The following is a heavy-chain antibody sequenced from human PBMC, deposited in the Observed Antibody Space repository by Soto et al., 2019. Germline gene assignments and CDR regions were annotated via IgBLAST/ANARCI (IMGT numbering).Heavy chain of an antibody. J-gene: IGHJ4*02. D-gene: IGHD3-16*01. CDR1: GFTFSSYA. V-gene: IGHV3-23*01. CDR3: ANREPRTYDYIWGRGY. CDR2: ISGSGGST. Sequence: GGSLRLSCAASGFTFSSYAMSWVRQAPGKGLEWVSAISGSGGSTYYADSVKGRFTISRDNSKNTLYLQMNSLRAEDTAVYYCANREPRTYDYIWGRGYWGQGTLVTVSS.